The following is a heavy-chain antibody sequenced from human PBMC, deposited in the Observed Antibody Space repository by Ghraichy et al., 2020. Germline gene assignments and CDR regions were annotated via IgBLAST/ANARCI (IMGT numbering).Heavy chain of an antibody. CDR3: ARGLSYGDYVVAFGY. CDR1: GGSFSGYY. D-gene: IGHD4-17*01. CDR2: IKLSGST. J-gene: IGHJ4*02. Sequence: SETLSLTCTVYGGSFSGYYWSWLRQPPGKGLEWIGEIKLSGSTSYSPSLRSRVTISVDTSKNQFSLKLTSVTAADTAMYYCARGLSYGDYVVAFGYWGQGTLVTDYS. V-gene: IGHV4-34*01.